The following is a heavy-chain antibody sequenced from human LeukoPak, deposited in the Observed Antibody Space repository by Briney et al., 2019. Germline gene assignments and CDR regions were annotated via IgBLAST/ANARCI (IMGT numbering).Heavy chain of an antibody. J-gene: IGHJ3*02. D-gene: IGHD6-13*01. CDR1: GGSFSGYY. V-gene: IGHV4-34*01. CDR3: ARGPGIAAAGTIAFDI. Sequence: SETLSLTCAVYGGSFSGYYWSWIRQPPGKGLEWIGEINHSGSTNYNPSLKSRVTISVDTSKNQFSLKLSSVTAADTAVYYSARGPGIAAAGTIAFDIWGQGTMVTVSS. CDR2: INHSGST.